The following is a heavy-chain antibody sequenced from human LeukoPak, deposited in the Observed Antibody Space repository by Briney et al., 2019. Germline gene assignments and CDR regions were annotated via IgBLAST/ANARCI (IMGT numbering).Heavy chain of an antibody. J-gene: IGHJ6*03. CDR3: ARNYYYYYMDV. V-gene: IGHV4-38-2*02. Sequence: SETLSLTRTVSGYSISSGYYWGWIRPPPGKGLEWIGSIYHSGSTYYNPSLKSRVTISVDTSKNQFSLKLSSVTAADTAVYYCARNYYYYYMDVWGKGTTVTVSS. CDR1: GYSISSGYY. CDR2: IYHSGST.